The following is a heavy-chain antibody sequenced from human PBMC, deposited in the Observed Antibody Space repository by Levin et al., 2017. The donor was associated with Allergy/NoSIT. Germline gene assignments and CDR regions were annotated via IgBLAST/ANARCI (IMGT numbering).Heavy chain of an antibody. CDR3: ARDLLDYDYIWGSYSHFDY. J-gene: IGHJ4*02. V-gene: IGHV3-7*01. CDR1: GFTFSSYW. D-gene: IGHD3-16*01. CDR2: IKQDGSEK. Sequence: GGSLRLSCAASGFTFSSYWMSWVRQAPGKGLEWVANIKQDGSEKYYVDSVKGRFTISRDNAKNSLYLQMNSLRAEDTAVYYCARDLLDYDYIWGSYSHFDYWGQGTLVTVSS.